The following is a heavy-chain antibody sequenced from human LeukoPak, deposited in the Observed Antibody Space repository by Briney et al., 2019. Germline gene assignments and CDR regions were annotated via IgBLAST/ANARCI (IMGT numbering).Heavy chain of an antibody. CDR1: GFTFSSYG. V-gene: IGHV3-30*03. J-gene: IGHJ4*02. Sequence: GGSLRLSCAASGFTFSSYGMHWVRQAPGKGLEWVAVISYDGSNKYYADSVKGRFTISRDNSKNTLYLQMNSLRAEDTAVYYCARDTARYYDSSFLYYFDYWGQGTLVTVSS. CDR2: ISYDGSNK. CDR3: ARDTARYYDSSFLYYFDY. D-gene: IGHD3-22*01.